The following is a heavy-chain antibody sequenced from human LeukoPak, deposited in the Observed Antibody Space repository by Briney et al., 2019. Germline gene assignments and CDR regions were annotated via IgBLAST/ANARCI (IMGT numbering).Heavy chain of an antibody. V-gene: IGHV4-59*01. Sequence: SETLSLTCSVPGGSMWNYYWSWIRQSPGKGLEWIGYIYYSGNTNYNPSLKSRVTISVDTSNNKFSLKLNSMTVADTALYYCARVSAAMATPTSAFEYWGQGILVTIPS. CDR2: IYYSGNT. J-gene: IGHJ4*02. CDR3: ARVSAAMATPTSAFEY. D-gene: IGHD5-24*01. CDR1: GGSMWNYY.